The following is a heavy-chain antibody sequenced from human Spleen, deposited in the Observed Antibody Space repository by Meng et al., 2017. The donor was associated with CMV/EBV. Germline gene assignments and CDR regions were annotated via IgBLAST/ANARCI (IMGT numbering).Heavy chain of an antibody. Sequence: LSLTCAASGFTFSSYWMSWVRQAPGKGLEWVANIKQDGSEKYYVDSVKGRFTISRDNAKNSLYLQMNSLRAEDTAVYYCAREVGDIVVVPAAIWTYYYGMDVWGQGTTVTVSS. V-gene: IGHV3-7*01. J-gene: IGHJ6*02. CDR2: IKQDGSEK. CDR3: AREVGDIVVVPAAIWTYYYGMDV. D-gene: IGHD2-2*02. CDR1: GFTFSSYW.